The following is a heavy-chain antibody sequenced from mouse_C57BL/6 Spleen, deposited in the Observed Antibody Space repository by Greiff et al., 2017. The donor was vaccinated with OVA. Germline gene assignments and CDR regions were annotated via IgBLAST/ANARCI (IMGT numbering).Heavy chain of an antibody. CDR2: IDPSDSYT. D-gene: IGHD2-1*01. J-gene: IGHJ2*01. Sequence: QVQLKQPGAELVKPGASVKLSCKASGYTFTSYWMQWVKQRPGQGLEWIGEIDPSDSYTNYNQKFKGKATLTVDKSSSTAYMQLSSLTSEDSAVYYCARGGGMGNRLYYFDYWGQGTTLTVSS. V-gene: IGHV1-50*01. CDR3: ARGGGMGNRLYYFDY. CDR1: GYTFTSYW.